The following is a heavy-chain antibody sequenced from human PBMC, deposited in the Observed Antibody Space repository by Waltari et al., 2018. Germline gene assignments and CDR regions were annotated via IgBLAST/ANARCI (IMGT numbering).Heavy chain of an antibody. CDR3: ARTLRRGYSYGYAFDS. CDR2: MRWNTGAV. D-gene: IGHD5-18*01. V-gene: IGHV3-9*03. Sequence: EVQLVESGGGLVQPGRSLRLSCAASGFNLDEYAIPWVRQAPGKGLEWVSGMRWNTGAVVYADSVKGRFTLSRDNANNSLFLQMNSLRPEDMAFYYCARTLRRGYSYGYAFDSWGQGTLVTVSS. CDR1: GFNLDEYA. J-gene: IGHJ4*02.